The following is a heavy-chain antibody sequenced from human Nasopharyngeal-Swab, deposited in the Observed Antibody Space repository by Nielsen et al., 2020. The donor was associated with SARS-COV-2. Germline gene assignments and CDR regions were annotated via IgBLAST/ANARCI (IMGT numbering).Heavy chain of an antibody. V-gene: IGHV3-49*03. Sequence: GGSLRLSCTASGFTFGDYVMTWFRQAPGKGLEWVGFIRSKDYGGTTEYAASVKGRFSISRDDSKRIAYLQMNSLKTEDTAVYYCTRGSRYYPDYYFGMDVWGQGTTVTVSS. D-gene: IGHD3-3*01. J-gene: IGHJ6*02. CDR3: TRGSRYYPDYYFGMDV. CDR2: IRSKDYGGTT. CDR1: GFTFGDYV.